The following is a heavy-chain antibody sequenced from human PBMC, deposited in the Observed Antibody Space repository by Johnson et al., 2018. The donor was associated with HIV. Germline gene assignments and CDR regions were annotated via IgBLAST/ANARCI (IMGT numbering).Heavy chain of an antibody. J-gene: IGHJ3*02. V-gene: IGHV3-11*04. Sequence: WIRQAPGKGLEWVSYISSSGTTIYYADSVKGRFTISRDNAKNSLNLQMNSLRAEDTAVYYCARDTMIVVALGAFDIWGQGTMVTVSS. D-gene: IGHD3-22*01. CDR2: ISSSGTTI. CDR3: ARDTMIVVALGAFDI.